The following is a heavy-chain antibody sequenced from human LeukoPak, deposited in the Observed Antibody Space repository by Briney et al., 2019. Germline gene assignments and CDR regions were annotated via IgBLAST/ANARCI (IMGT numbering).Heavy chain of an antibody. CDR3: ARPKYTVTTYFDY. Sequence: GGSLRLSCAASGFTFSSYGMHWVRQAPGKGLEWVAVIWYDGSNKYYADSVKGRFTISRDNSKNTLYLQMNSLRAEDTAVYYCARPKYTVTTYFDYWGQGTLVTVSS. D-gene: IGHD4-17*01. J-gene: IGHJ4*02. CDR1: GFTFSSYG. V-gene: IGHV3-33*01. CDR2: IWYDGSNK.